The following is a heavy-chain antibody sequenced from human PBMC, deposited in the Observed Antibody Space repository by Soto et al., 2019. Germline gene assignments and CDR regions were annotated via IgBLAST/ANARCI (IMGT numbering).Heavy chain of an antibody. CDR1: GGSISSYY. CDR2: IYYSGST. V-gene: IGHV4-59*01. Sequence: QVQLQESGPGLVKPSETLSLTCTVSGGSISSYYWSWIRQPPGKGLEWIGYIYYSGSTNYNPSLTRRVTISVDTSKNQFSLKLSSVTAADTAVYYCARGGRGSSGYYYWSGPDAFDIWGQGTMVTVSS. CDR3: ARGGRGSSGYYYWSGPDAFDI. D-gene: IGHD3-22*01. J-gene: IGHJ3*02.